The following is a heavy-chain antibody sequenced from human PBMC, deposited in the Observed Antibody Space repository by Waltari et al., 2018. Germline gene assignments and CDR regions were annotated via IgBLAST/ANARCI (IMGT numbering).Heavy chain of an antibody. CDR1: GFNFQAYG. D-gene: IGHD3-3*01. CDR3: AKTPWSGRYYSYYYMDV. CDR2: ITYNSGAI. V-gene: IGHV3-9*01. Sequence: EVQLVESGGGLVQPGGSLKLSCAGSGFNFQAYGMPWPRQPPGKGLEWVSGITYNSGAIGYADSVKVRFTISRDNARHSLSLQMNSLRPEDTALYFCAKTPWSGRYYSYYYMDVWGKGTTVTVSS. J-gene: IGHJ6*03.